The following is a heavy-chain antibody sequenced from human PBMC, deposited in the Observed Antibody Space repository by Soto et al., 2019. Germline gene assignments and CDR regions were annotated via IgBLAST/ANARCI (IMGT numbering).Heavy chain of an antibody. CDR2: IYYSGST. J-gene: IGHJ6*03. CDR1: GGNSSSGGYY. Sequence: PSETLSLTCTVSGGNSSSGGYYWSWIRKNPGKGLEWIGYIYYSGSTYYNPSLKSRVTISVDTSKNQFSLKLSSVTAADTAVYYCARDALSRPYGSGSHHMDVLVKGTTVTVSS. D-gene: IGHD3-10*01. V-gene: IGHV4-31*03. CDR3: ARDALSRPYGSGSHHMDV.